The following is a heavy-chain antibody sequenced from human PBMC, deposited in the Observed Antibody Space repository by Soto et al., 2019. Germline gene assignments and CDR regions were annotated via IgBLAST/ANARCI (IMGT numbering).Heavy chain of an antibody. J-gene: IGHJ5*02. CDR1: GGTFRSNG. D-gene: IGHD3-22*01. V-gene: IGHV1-69*01. CDR3: AMITMIHSFDP. Sequence: QVQLVQSGAEVKKPGSSVKVSCKASGGTFRSNGISWVRQAPGQGLEWLGGIIPIVHTASYAQTFRDRVTITADESTTTAYMERSSLRSEDTAVYYCAMITMIHSFDPWGQGTLVTVSS. CDR2: IIPIVHTA.